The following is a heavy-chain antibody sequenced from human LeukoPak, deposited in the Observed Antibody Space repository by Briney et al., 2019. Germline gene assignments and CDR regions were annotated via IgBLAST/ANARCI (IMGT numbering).Heavy chain of an antibody. CDR2: MNPNSGNT. Sequence: ASVKVSCKASGGTFSSYAISWVRQAPGQGLEWMGWMNPNSGNTGYAQKFQGRVTMTRNTSISTAYMELSSLRSEDTAVYYCARGIMGAMVPLNYWGQGTLVTVSS. CDR1: GGTFSSYA. D-gene: IGHD5-18*01. V-gene: IGHV1-8*02. J-gene: IGHJ4*02. CDR3: ARGIMGAMVPLNY.